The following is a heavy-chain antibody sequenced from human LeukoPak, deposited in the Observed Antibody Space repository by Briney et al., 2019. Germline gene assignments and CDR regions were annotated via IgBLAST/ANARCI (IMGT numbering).Heavy chain of an antibody. V-gene: IGHV1-8*01. Sequence: GASVKVSCKASGYTFTSYDINWVRQSTGQGLERMAWVDPSSGKAGSSQKFQGRVIMTSSTSITTVYMELSSLTSEDTAIYYCARVPSFDSWSGFPDYWGQGTLVTVSS. J-gene: IGHJ4*02. CDR3: ARVPSFDSWSGFPDY. CDR2: VDPSSGKA. D-gene: IGHD3-3*01. CDR1: GYTFTSYD.